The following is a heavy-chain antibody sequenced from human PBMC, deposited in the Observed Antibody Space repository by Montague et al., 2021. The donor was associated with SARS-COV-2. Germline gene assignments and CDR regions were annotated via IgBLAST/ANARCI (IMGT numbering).Heavy chain of an antibody. CDR1: GFTFSSYW. Sequence: SLRLSCAASGFTFSSYWMHWVRQAPGKGLVWVSRIDSDESSTSYADSVKGRFTISRDNAKNTLYLQMNSLRVEDTAVYYCAVLYSGHDYYGMDVWGQGTTVTVSS. V-gene: IGHV3-74*01. CDR2: IDSDESST. CDR3: AVLYSGHDYYGMDV. D-gene: IGHD5-12*01. J-gene: IGHJ6*02.